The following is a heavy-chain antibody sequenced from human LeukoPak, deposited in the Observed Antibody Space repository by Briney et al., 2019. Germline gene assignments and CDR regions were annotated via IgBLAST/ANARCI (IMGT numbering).Heavy chain of an antibody. CDR2: IKSKTDGGTT. D-gene: IGHD5-18*01. CDR1: GFTFSNAW. Sequence: GGSLRLSCAASGFTFSNAWMSWVRQAPGKGLEWVGHIKSKTDGGTTDYAAPVKGRFTISRDDSKNTLYLQMNSLKTEDTAVYYCTGEGLWSLFDYWGQGTLVTVPS. CDR3: TGEGLWSLFDY. V-gene: IGHV3-15*01. J-gene: IGHJ4*02.